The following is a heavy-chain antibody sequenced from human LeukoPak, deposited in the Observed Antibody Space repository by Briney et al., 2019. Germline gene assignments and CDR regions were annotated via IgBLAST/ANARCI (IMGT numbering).Heavy chain of an antibody. CDR1: GASISNYY. Sequence: SETLSLTCTVSGASISNYYWSWIRQPPGKGLEWIGYIYYSGSTNYNPSLKSRVTISLDTSKTQFSLKLSSVTAADTAVYYCARGHYLSGSYNWFDPWGQGTLVTVSS. D-gene: IGHD3-10*01. J-gene: IGHJ5*02. CDR3: ARGHYLSGSYNWFDP. V-gene: IGHV4-59*01. CDR2: IYYSGST.